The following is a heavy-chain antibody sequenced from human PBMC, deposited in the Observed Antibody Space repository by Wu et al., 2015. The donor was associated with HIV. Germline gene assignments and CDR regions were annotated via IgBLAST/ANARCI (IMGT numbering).Heavy chain of an antibody. V-gene: IGHV1-2*02. D-gene: IGHD2-15*01. CDR1: GYTFTGYY. CDR3: ARDLVVVAATPWSYYYGMDV. CDR2: INPNSGGT. J-gene: IGHJ6*02. Sequence: QVQLVQSGAEVKKPGASVKVSCKASGYTFTGYYMHWVRQAPGQGLEWMGWINPNSGGTNYAQKFQGRVTMTRDTSISTAYMELSRLRSDDTAVYYCARDLVVVAATPWSYYYGMDVWGQGTTVTVSS.